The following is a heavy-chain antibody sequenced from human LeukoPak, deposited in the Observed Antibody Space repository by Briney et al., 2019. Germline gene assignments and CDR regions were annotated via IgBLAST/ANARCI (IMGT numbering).Heavy chain of an antibody. CDR2: INPNSGGT. Sequence: ASVKVSCKASGYTFTGYYMHWVRQAPGQGLEWMGWINPNSGGTNYAQKFQGRVTMTRDTSISTAYMELSRLRSDDTAVYYCARDLYLSFDSSGYYYVSPPGFDYWGQGTLVTVSS. CDR3: ARDLYLSFDSSGYYYVSPPGFDY. CDR1: GYTFTGYY. J-gene: IGHJ4*02. D-gene: IGHD3-22*01. V-gene: IGHV1-2*02.